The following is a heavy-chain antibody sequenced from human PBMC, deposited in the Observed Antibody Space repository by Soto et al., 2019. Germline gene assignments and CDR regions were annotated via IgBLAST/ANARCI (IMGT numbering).Heavy chain of an antibody. V-gene: IGHV4-30-4*01. J-gene: IGHJ5*02. CDR3: ARATLRYFDPRWFDP. CDR1: GGSISSGDYF. CDR2: IYYSGST. D-gene: IGHD3-9*01. Sequence: ASETLSLTCTVSGGSISSGDYFWSWIRQPPGKGLEWIGYIYYSGSTYYNPSLKSRVTISVDTSKNQFSLKLSSVTAADTAVYYCARATLRYFDPRWFDPWGQGTLVTVSS.